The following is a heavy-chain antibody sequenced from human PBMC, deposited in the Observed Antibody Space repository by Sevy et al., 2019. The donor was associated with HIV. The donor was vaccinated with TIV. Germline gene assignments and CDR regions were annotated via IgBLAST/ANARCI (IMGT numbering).Heavy chain of an antibody. CDR3: ARRFYYDSSTHYQYYFDY. J-gene: IGHJ4*02. Sequence: SETLSLTCDVSGGSISSTNWLSWVRQPPGKGLEWIGEVYHSGTTNYNPSLKRRVTMSVDKSKNQFSLKLSSVTAADTALYYCARRFYYDSSTHYQYYFDYWGQGTLVTVSS. CDR2: VYHSGTT. V-gene: IGHV4-4*02. CDR1: GGSISSTNW. D-gene: IGHD3-22*01.